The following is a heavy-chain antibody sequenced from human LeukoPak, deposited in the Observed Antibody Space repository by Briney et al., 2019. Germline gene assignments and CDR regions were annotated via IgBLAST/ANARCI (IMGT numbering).Heavy chain of an antibody. Sequence: PSETLSLTCAVSGDSIGGPTYYWAWIRQPPGKGLECIGSIDSRGDTDYNPSLKSRVTMSVDTSKNQFSLKLTSVTAADTAVYFCASHDYAEAPFDYWGQGALVTVSA. CDR2: IDSRGDT. D-gene: IGHD4-17*01. CDR1: GDSIGGPTYY. CDR3: ASHDYAEAPFDY. J-gene: IGHJ4*02. V-gene: IGHV4-39*01.